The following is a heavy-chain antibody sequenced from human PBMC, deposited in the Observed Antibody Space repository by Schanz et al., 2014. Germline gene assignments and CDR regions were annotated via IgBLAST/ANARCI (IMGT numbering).Heavy chain of an antibody. Sequence: VPLVESGGGVVQPGRSLRLSCVASGFTFSSYDVFWVRQAPGKGLEWVSAINTGVNTYYADSVRGRFTMSRDNSKNTLYLQMNSLRAGDAAVYYCARGLIAAAGGAFDYWGQGTLVAVSA. J-gene: IGHJ4*02. D-gene: IGHD6-13*01. V-gene: IGHV3-23*04. CDR3: ARGLIAAAGGAFDY. CDR1: GFTFSSYD. CDR2: INTGVNT.